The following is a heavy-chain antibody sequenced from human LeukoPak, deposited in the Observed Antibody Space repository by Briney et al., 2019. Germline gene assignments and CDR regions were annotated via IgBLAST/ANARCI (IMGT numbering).Heavy chain of an antibody. J-gene: IGHJ5*02. D-gene: IGHD4-17*01. CDR1: GFTISSYS. V-gene: IGHV3-21*04. Sequence: GSLRLSCAVSGFTISSYSMNWVRQAPGKGLEWVSSISSTSSFIYYADSVKGRFTISRDTSKNTLYLQINSLRVEDTAVYYCIVFGDSNHWGQGTLVTVSS. CDR3: IVFGDSNH. CDR2: ISSTSSFI.